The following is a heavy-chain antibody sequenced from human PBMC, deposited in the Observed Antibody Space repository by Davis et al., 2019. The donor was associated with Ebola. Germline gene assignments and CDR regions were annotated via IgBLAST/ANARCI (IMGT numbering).Heavy chain of an antibody. V-gene: IGHV3-48*02. Sequence: GESLKISCAASGFTFSGYSMNWVRQAPGKGLEWVSYISSSGTIYYTVSVKGRFTISRDNAKNSLYLQMNSLRDEDTAVYYCARGDVVVVTATFDYWGQGTLVTVSS. CDR3: ARGDVVVVTATFDY. D-gene: IGHD2-21*02. CDR2: ISSSGTI. J-gene: IGHJ4*02. CDR1: GFTFSGYS.